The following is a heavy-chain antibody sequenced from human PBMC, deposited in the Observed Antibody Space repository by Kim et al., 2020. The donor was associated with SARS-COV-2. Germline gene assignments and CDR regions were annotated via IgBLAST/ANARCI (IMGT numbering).Heavy chain of an antibody. J-gene: IGHJ4*02. V-gene: IGHV4-34*01. CDR2: SGRT. CDR3: ARGVPGY. Sequence: SGRTNYTPSLKSRVTISVDTSKNQFSLKLTSVTAADTAVYYCARGVPGYWGQGTLVTVSS.